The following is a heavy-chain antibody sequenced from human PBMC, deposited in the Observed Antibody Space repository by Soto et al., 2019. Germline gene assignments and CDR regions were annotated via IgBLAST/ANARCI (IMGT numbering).Heavy chain of an antibody. D-gene: IGHD6-19*01. Sequence: QPGGSLRLSCAASGFTFSSCSMTWVRQAPGKGLEWVSGISGSGGDTYYSDSVKGRFTISRDNSQNTLYLQMNSLRAEDTAVYYCAGGGHSSGWYEYYFDYWGQGTLVTVSS. CDR2: ISGSGGDT. CDR3: AGGGHSSGWYEYYFDY. V-gene: IGHV3-23*01. J-gene: IGHJ4*02. CDR1: GFTFSSCS.